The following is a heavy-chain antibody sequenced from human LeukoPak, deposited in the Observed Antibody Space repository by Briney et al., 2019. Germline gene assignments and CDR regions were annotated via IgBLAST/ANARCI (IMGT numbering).Heavy chain of an antibody. D-gene: IGHD2-2*01. CDR3: ARDPGSGYCSSTSCFYYYMDV. CDR2: ISAYNGNT. J-gene: IGHJ6*03. V-gene: IGHV1-18*01. CDR1: GGTFSSYA. Sequence: GASVKVSCKASGGTFSSYAISWVRQAPGQGLEWMGWISAYNGNTNYAQKLQGRVTMTTDTSTSTAYMELRSLRSDDTAVYYCARDPGSGYCSSTSCFYYYMDVWGKGTTVTIFS.